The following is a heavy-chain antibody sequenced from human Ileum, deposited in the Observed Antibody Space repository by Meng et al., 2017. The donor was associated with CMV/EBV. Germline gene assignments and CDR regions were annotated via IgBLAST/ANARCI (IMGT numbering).Heavy chain of an antibody. V-gene: IGHV3-53*01. J-gene: IGHJ6*02. CDR1: EFTVSGNY. Sequence: GGSLRLSCAASEFTVSGNYMSWVRQAPGRGLEWISILYSGGYTYYADSVKGRFLISRDNSKNTVYLHMNSLRAEDTAVYYCARSSRFTAQAVIVGYGMDVWCQGTTVTVSS. D-gene: IGHD2-15*01. CDR3: ARSSRFTAQAVIVGYGMDV. CDR2: LYSGGYT.